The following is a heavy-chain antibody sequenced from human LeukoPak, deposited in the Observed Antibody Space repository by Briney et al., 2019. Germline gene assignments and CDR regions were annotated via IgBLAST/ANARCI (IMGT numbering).Heavy chain of an antibody. Sequence: PGGSLRLSCTASAFTLNNYGMNWVRQAPGKGLEWVSAISDSGDSTYYADAVKGRFTISRDNSKNTLYLQMNSLRAEDTAVYYCAKVARSTLLYYFDYWGQGTLVTVSS. CDR2: ISDSGDST. CDR1: AFTLNNYG. CDR3: AKVARSTLLYYFDY. J-gene: IGHJ4*02. V-gene: IGHV3-23*01.